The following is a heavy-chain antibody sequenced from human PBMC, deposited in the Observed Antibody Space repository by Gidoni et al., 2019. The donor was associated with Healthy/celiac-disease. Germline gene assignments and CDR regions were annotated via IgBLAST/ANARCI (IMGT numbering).Heavy chain of an antibody. Sequence: QVQLQESGPGLVKPSETLSLTCTVSGGSISSYYWSWIRQPPGKGLEWIGYIYYSGSTNYNPSLKSRVTISVDTSKNQFSLKLSSVTAADTAVYYCARAARSRWLQLFDYWGQGTLVTVSS. CDR2: IYYSGST. CDR3: ARAARSRWLQLFDY. D-gene: IGHD5-12*01. J-gene: IGHJ4*02. V-gene: IGHV4-59*01. CDR1: GGSISSYY.